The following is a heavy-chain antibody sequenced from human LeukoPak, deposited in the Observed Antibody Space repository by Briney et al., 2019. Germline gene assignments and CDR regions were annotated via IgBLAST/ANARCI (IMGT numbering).Heavy chain of an antibody. D-gene: IGHD4-11*01. CDR1: GGTFSSYA. V-gene: IGHV1-69*04. J-gene: IGHJ4*02. CDR2: IIPILGIA. Sequence: GASVKVSCKASGGTFSSYAISWVRQAPGQGLEWMGRIIPILGIANYAQKFQGRVTMTRDTSISTAYMELSRLRSDDTAVYYCARPPTTVTTYFDYWGQGTLVTVSS. CDR3: ARPPTTVTTYFDY.